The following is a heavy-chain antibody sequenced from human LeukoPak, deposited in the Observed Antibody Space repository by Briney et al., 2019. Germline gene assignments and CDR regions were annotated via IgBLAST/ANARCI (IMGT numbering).Heavy chain of an antibody. D-gene: IGHD2-2*01. CDR2: IYYSGST. CDR1: GGSISSGGYY. J-gene: IGHJ4*02. CDR3: AREKSCSSTSCPYFDY. V-gene: IGHV4-31*03. Sequence: SETLSLTCTVSGGSISSGGYYWSWIRQHPGKGLEWIGYIYYSGSTYYNPSPKSRVTISVDTSKNQFSLKLSSVTAADTAVYYCAREKSCSSTSCPYFDYWGQGTLVTVSS.